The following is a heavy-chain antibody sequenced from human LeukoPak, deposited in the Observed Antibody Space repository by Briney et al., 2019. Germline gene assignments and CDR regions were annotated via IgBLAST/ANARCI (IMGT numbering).Heavy chain of an antibody. CDR2: ISGSGSRI. CDR1: RFTFSTYG. CDR3: AKDADISVELVVITSFDS. D-gene: IGHD3-22*01. J-gene: IGHJ4*02. V-gene: IGHV3-23*01. Sequence: GGSLRLSCAASRFTFSTYGMNWVRQIPGKGLEWVSAISGSGSRIYYADSVKGRFTISRDNSKNMLYLQMNSLRAEDTALYYCAKDADISVELVVITSFDSWGQGTLVTVSS.